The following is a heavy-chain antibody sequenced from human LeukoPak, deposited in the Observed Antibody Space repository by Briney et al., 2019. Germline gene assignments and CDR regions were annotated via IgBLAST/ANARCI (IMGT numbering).Heavy chain of an antibody. Sequence: KPSETLSLTCTVSGGSISNKYWSWIRQPPGKGLEWIGYIYYSGNTNYNPSLKSRVTMSVDTSKNQFSLKLSSVTAADTAVYYCARDRGPMTTVTKVGADYYYYYYMDVWGKGTTVTISS. CDR3: ARDRGPMTTVTKVGADYYYYYYMDV. V-gene: IGHV4-59*12. J-gene: IGHJ6*03. CDR1: GGSISNKY. CDR2: IYYSGNT. D-gene: IGHD4-17*01.